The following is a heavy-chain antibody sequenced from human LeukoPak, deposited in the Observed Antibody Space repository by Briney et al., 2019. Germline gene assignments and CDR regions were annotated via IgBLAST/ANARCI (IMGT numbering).Heavy chain of an antibody. J-gene: IGHJ5*02. CDR2: IYYSGST. D-gene: IGHD3-10*01. V-gene: IGHV4-39*07. CDR1: GVSISSSSYY. CDR3: ARGALGFGELFENWFDP. Sequence: SETLSLTCTVSGVSISSSSYYWGWIRQPPGKGLEWIGSIYYSGSTYYNPSLKSRVTISVDTSKNQFSLKLSSVTAADTAVYYCARGALGFGELFENWFDPWGQGTLVTVSS.